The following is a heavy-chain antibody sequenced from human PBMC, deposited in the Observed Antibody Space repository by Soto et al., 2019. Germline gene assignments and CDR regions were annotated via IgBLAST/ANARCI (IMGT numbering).Heavy chain of an antibody. CDR3: AREVVVVVAATPGPYYYYYMDV. D-gene: IGHD2-15*01. CDR1: GYTFTRYA. J-gene: IGHJ6*03. V-gene: IGHV1-3*01. CDR2: INAGNGNT. Sequence: ASVKVSCKASGYTFTRYAMHWVRQAPGQRLEWMGWINAGNGNTKYSQKFQGRVTITRDTSASTAYMELSSLRSEDTAVYYCAREVVVVVAATPGPYYYYYMDVWGKGTTVTVSS.